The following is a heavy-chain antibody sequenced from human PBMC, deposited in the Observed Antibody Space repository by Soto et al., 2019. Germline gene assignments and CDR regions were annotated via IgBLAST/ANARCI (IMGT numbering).Heavy chain of an antibody. V-gene: IGHV4-31*03. CDR2: IYYSGST. J-gene: IGHJ4*02. Sequence: SETLSLTCTVSGGSISSGGYYWSWIRQHPGKGLEWIGYIYYSGSTYYSPSLKSRVTISVDTSKNQFSLKLSSVTAADTAVYYCARDSAEYDSSGYSTDYFDYWGQGTLVTVSS. D-gene: IGHD3-22*01. CDR1: GGSISSGGYY. CDR3: ARDSAEYDSSGYSTDYFDY.